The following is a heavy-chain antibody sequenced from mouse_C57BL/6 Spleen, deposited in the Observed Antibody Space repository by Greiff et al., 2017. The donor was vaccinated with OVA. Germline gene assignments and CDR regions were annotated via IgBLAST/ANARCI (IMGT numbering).Heavy chain of an antibody. J-gene: IGHJ4*01. CDR3: ARDDYDVYYAMDY. CDR1: GFTFSDYG. Sequence: VQLKESGGGLVKPGGSLKLSCAASGFTFSDYGMHWVRQAPEKGLEWVAYISSGSSTIYYADTVKGRFTISRDNAKNTLFLQMTSLRSEDTAMYYCARDDYDVYYAMDYWGQGTSVTVSS. D-gene: IGHD2-4*01. V-gene: IGHV5-17*01. CDR2: ISSGSSTI.